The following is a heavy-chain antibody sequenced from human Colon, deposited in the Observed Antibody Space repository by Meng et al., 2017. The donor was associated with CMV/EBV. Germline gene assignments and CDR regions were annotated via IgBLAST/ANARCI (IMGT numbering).Heavy chain of an antibody. Sequence: GESLKISCTAAGFTFSVHAMSWVRQAPGKGLKWVSTIGGPGDTYYADSVKGRFTISRDNSKNTLFLQMNNLRADDTAVYYCARDHSSEPEWYFDLWGRGTLVTVSS. D-gene: IGHD2/OR15-2a*01. V-gene: IGHV3-23*01. CDR2: IGGPGDT. CDR1: GFTFSVHA. J-gene: IGHJ2*01. CDR3: ARDHSSEPEWYFDL.